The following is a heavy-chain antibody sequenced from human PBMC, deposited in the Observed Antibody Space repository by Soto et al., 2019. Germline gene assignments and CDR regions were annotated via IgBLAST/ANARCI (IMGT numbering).Heavy chain of an antibody. V-gene: IGHV3-74*01. CDR1: GFTFSSYW. CDR3: ARWARGVYGMDV. Sequence: EVQLVESGGGLVQPGGSLRLSCAASGFTFSSYWMHWVRQAPGKGLVWVSRMNSDGSSTNYADSVMDRFTISRDNAKNTLYLQMNSMRVEETAVYYCARWARGVYGMDVWGQGTTVTVS. D-gene: IGHD3-10*01. CDR2: MNSDGSST. J-gene: IGHJ6*02.